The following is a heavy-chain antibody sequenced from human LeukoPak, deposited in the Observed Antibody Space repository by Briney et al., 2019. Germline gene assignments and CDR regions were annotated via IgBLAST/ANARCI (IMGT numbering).Heavy chain of an antibody. CDR3: VNGYTYGQY. Sequence: GGSLRLSCAASGFTFSSYAMSWVRQAPGKGLEWVSAISGSGGSTYYADSVKGRFTVSKDNSKNTLYLQMNSLRAEDTAVYFCVNGYTYGQYWGQGTLVTVSS. D-gene: IGHD5-18*01. V-gene: IGHV3-23*01. CDR2: ISGSGGST. J-gene: IGHJ4*02. CDR1: GFTFSSYA.